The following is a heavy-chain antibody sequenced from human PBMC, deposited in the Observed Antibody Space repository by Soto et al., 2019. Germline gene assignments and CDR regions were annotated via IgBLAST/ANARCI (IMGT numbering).Heavy chain of an antibody. CDR1: GYTFTSYG. J-gene: IGHJ5*02. CDR2: ISAYNGNT. D-gene: IGHD3-3*01. V-gene: IGHV1-18*01. Sequence: QVQLVQSGAEVKKPGASVKVSCKASGYTFTSYGISWVRQAPGQGLEWMGWISAYNGNTNYAQKLQGRVTMTTDTSTSTAYMELRSLISDDTAVYYCAGGRELTIFGVRFDPWGQGTLVTVSS. CDR3: AGGRELTIFGVRFDP.